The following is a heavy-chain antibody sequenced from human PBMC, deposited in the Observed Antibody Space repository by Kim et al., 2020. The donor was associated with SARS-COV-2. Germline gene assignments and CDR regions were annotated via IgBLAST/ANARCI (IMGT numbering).Heavy chain of an antibody. CDR2: IYYSGST. CDR3: AGIVGATVNAFDI. V-gene: IGHV4-59*01. J-gene: IGHJ3*02. D-gene: IGHD1-26*01. CDR1: GGSISSYY. Sequence: SETLSLTCTVSGGSISSYYWSWIRQPPGKGLEWIGYIYYSGSTNYNPSLKSRVTISVDTSKNQFSLKLSSVTAADTAVYYCAGIVGATVNAFDIWGQGTMVTVSS.